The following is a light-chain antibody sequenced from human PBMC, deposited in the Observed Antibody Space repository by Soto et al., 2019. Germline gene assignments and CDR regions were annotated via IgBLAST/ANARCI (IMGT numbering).Light chain of an antibody. Sequence: EIVMTQSPATLSVSPGERVTLSCRASQSVSSNLAWYQQKPGQAPRLLIYGASTRATGIPARFSGSGSGTEFTLTISSLQPEDFATYYCQQLNSYPITFGQGTRLEIK. CDR1: QSVSSN. CDR2: GAS. V-gene: IGKV3D-15*01. CDR3: QQLNSYPIT. J-gene: IGKJ5*01.